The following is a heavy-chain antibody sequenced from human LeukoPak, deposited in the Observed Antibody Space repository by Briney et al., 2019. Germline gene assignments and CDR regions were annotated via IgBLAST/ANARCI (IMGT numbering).Heavy chain of an antibody. CDR2: INHSGST. CDR3: ARGLDGSGSYFDY. Sequence: SETLSLTCAVYGGSFSGYYGSWIRQPPGKGLEWIGEINHSGSTNYNPSLKSRVTISVDTSKNQFSLKLSSVTAADTAVYYCARGLDGSGSYFDYWGQGTLVTVSS. CDR1: GGSFSGYY. J-gene: IGHJ4*02. D-gene: IGHD3-10*01. V-gene: IGHV4-34*01.